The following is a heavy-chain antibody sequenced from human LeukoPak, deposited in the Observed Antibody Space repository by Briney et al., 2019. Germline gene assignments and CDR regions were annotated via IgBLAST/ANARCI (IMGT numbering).Heavy chain of an antibody. V-gene: IGHV3-23*01. Sequence: GGSLRLSCAASGFTFSSYAMSWVRQAPGKGLEWVSVISGSGGSTYYADSVKGRFTISRDNSKNTLYLQMNSLRAEDTAVYYCAKAGLRYFDWLPHAFDIWGQGTMVTVSS. CDR2: ISGSGGST. J-gene: IGHJ3*02. D-gene: IGHD3-9*01. CDR3: AKAGLRYFDWLPHAFDI. CDR1: GFTFSSYA.